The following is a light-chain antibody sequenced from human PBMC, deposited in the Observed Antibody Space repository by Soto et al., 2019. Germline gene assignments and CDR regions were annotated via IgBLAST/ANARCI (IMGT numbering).Light chain of an antibody. J-gene: IGLJ1*01. CDR1: SSNIGIYNY. CDR3: ASYTTSNTIV. Sequence: QSALTQPASVSGSPGQSITLSCTGTSSNIGIYNYVSWYQQYPGKAPKLMIYEASYRPSGVSNRFSGSTSGNTAFLTISGLQTDDEADYYCASYTTSNTIVYGTGTKLTVL. CDR2: EAS. V-gene: IGLV2-14*01.